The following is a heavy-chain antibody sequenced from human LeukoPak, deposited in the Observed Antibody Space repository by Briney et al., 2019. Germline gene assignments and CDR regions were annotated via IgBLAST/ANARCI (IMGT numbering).Heavy chain of an antibody. J-gene: IGHJ6*03. V-gene: IGHV4-39*01. CDR2: IYYSGST. CDR1: GGSISSSSYY. Sequence: PSETLSLTCTVSGGSISSSSYYWGWIRQPPGKGLEWIGSIYYSGSTYYNPSLKSRVTVSVDTSKNQFSLKLSSVTAADTAVYYCARGIRTYCSSSSSCYIDYYYMDVWGKGTTVTVSS. D-gene: IGHD2-2*02. CDR3: ARGIRTYCSSSSSCYIDYYYMDV.